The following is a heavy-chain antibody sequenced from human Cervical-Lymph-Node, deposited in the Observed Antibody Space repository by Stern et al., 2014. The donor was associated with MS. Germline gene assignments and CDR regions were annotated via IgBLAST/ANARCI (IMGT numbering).Heavy chain of an antibody. V-gene: IGHV4-31*01. Sequence: QVQLQESGPGLVKPSQTLSLTCTVSGGSISSGGYYWSWIRQHPGKGLEWIGYIYYSGSTYYNPSIKSLVTISVDTSKNQFSLKLSSVTAADTAVYYCARLKGNWNPKGHAFDIWGQGTMVTVSS. CDR3: ARLKGNWNPKGHAFDI. J-gene: IGHJ3*02. CDR1: GGSISSGGYY. D-gene: IGHD1-1*01. CDR2: IYYSGST.